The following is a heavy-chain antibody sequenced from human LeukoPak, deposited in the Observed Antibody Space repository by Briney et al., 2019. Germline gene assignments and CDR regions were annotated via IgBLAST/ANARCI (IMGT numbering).Heavy chain of an antibody. CDR1: GFTSSGSA. Sequence: GGSQRLSCAASGFTSSGSAMHWVRQASGKGLEWVGRIRSKANSYATAYAASVKGRFTISRDDSKNTAYLQMNSLKTEDTAVYYCTRDYGDYGWFDPWGQGTLVTVSS. CDR3: TRDYGDYGWFDP. D-gene: IGHD4-17*01. J-gene: IGHJ5*02. CDR2: IRSKANSYAT. V-gene: IGHV3-73*01.